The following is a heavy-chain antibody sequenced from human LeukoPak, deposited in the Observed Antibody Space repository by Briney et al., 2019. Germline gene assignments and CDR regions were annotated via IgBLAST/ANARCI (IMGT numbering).Heavy chain of an antibody. J-gene: IGHJ6*03. V-gene: IGHV1-2*02. Sequence: ASVRVSCKASGYTFTGYYMHWVRQAPGQGLEWMGSINPNSGGTNYAQKFQGRVTMTRDTSISTAYMELSRLRSDDTAVYYCARGRSGYDTTYYYYMDVWGKGTTVTVSS. CDR2: INPNSGGT. CDR3: ARGRSGYDTTYYYYMDV. D-gene: IGHD5-12*01. CDR1: GYTFTGYY.